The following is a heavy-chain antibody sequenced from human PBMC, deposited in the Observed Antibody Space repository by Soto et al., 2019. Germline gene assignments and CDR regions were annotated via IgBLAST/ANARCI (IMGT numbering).Heavy chain of an antibody. CDR3: ARRGYSYGMDV. J-gene: IGHJ6*02. CDR1: GYSFTNYW. D-gene: IGHD5-18*01. Sequence: PGASLKISCKGSGYSFTNYWIGWVRQMPGKGLEWMGIIYPGDSDTSYSPSFQGQVTISVDKSISTAYLQWNSLKASDTAMYYCARRGYSYGMDVWGQGSTVTVSS. CDR2: IYPGDSDT. V-gene: IGHV5-51*01.